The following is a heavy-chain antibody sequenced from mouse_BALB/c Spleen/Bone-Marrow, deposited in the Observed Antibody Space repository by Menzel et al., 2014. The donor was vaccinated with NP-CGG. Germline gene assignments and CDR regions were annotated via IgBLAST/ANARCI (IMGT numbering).Heavy chain of an antibody. V-gene: IGHV7-3*02. CDR2: IRNKANGYTT. J-gene: IGHJ3*01. CDR3: ARDYGNYVRFAY. D-gene: IGHD2-1*01. Sequence: EVKLMESGGGLVQSGGSLRLSCATSGFTFTDYYMSWVRPPPGKALEWLGFIRNKANGYTTEYSASVKGRFTISRDNSQSILYLQMNTLRAEDSATYYCARDYGNYVRFAYWGQGTLVTVSA. CDR1: GFTFTDYY.